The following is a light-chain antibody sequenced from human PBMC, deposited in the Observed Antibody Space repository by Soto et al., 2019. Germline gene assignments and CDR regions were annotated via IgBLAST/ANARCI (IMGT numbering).Light chain of an antibody. J-gene: IGLJ3*02. CDR2: EVS. Sequence: QSALTQPASVSGSPGQSITISCTGTSSDVGGYNYVSWYQQHPGKAPKLMIYEVSNRPSGVSNRFSGSKSGNSASLTISGLQAEDEADYYCSSYNSSISLVVFGGGTKLTVL. CDR3: SSYNSSISLVV. V-gene: IGLV2-14*01. CDR1: SSDVGGYNY.